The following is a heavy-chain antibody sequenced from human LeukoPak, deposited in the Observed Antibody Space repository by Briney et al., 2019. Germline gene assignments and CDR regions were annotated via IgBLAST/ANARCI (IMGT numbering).Heavy chain of an antibody. V-gene: IGHV3-30*03. CDR2: ISYDGSNK. Sequence: GGSLRLSCAASGFTFSSYGMHWVRQAPGKGLEWVAVISYDGSNKYYADSVKGRFTISRDNSKNTLFLQMDSLRGDDTALYYCARDDRSLRVYYDSWGQGTLVTVSS. D-gene: IGHD4-17*01. J-gene: IGHJ4*02. CDR3: ARDDRSLRVYYDS. CDR1: GFTFSSYG.